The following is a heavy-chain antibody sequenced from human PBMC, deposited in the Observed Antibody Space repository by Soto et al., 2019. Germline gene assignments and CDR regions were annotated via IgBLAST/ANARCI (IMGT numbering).Heavy chain of an antibody. J-gene: IGHJ4*02. V-gene: IGHV1-18*04. CDR3: ARANGSGWYDYYFDS. D-gene: IGHD6-19*01. Sequence: SVKVSCKTSGYTFTSFPIRWVRQAPGHGLEWMGWISGYNGNTKYTQNLQSRVTMTTDTSTNTAYMELRSLGSDDSAVYYCARANGSGWYDYYFDSWGQGTLVTVSS. CDR1: GYTFTSFP. CDR2: ISGYNGNT.